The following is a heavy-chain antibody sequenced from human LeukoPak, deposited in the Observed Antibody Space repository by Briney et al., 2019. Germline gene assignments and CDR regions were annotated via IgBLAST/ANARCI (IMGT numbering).Heavy chain of an antibody. CDR1: GYTFTSYG. V-gene: IGHV1-18*01. J-gene: IGHJ4*02. CDR3: ARDRRRHLDQEPFDY. CDR2: ISAYNGNT. Sequence: GASVKVSCKASGYTFTSYGISWVRQSSGQGVEGMGWISAYNGNTNYAQKLQGRVTMTTDTSTSTAYMELRSLRSDDTAVYYCARDRRRHLDQEPFDYWGQGTLVTVSS. D-gene: IGHD1-14*01.